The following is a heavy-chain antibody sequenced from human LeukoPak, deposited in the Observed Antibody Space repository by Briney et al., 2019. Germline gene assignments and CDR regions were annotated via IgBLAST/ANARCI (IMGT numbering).Heavy chain of an antibody. CDR1: GFTFSSYA. CDR2: ISGSGGST. V-gene: IGHV3-23*01. D-gene: IGHD3-22*01. CDR3: AKSPYDSSPLDYYFDY. Sequence: GGSLRLSCAASGFTFSSYAMSWVRQAPGKGLEWVSAISGSGGSTYYADSVKGRFTISRDNSKNTLYLQMNSLRAEDTAVYYCAKSPYDSSPLDYYFDYWGQGTLVTVSS. J-gene: IGHJ4*02.